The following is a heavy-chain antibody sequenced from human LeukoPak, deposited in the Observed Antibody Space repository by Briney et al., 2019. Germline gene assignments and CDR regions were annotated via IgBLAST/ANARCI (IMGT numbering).Heavy chain of an antibody. CDR3: VSFYETY. J-gene: IGHJ4*02. D-gene: IGHD2-2*01. CDR2: INSDGSWT. Sequence: GGSLRLSCAASGFTFSNSWMHWVRQAPGKGLVWVLHINSDGSWTSYADSVKGRFTISKDNAKNTVYLQMNNLRAEDTAVYYCVSFYETYWGRGTLVTVSS. CDR1: GFTFSNSW. V-gene: IGHV3-74*01.